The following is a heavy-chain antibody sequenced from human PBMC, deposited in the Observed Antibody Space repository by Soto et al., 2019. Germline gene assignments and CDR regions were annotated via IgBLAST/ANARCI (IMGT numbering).Heavy chain of an antibody. CDR1: GGYISSYY. J-gene: IGHJ5*02. Sequence: SETLSLTCTVSGGYISSYYWSWIRQPPGKGLEWIGYIYHSGSTYYNPSLKSRVTISVDRSKNQFSLKLSSVTAADTAVYYCARVTDRWGQGTLVTVSS. CDR2: IYHSGST. CDR3: ARVTDR. V-gene: IGHV4-59*12.